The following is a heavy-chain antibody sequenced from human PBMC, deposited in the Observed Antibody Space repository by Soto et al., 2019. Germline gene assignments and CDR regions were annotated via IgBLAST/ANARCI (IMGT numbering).Heavy chain of an antibody. V-gene: IGHV5-51*01. CDR2: IYPGDSDT. Sequence: PGESLKISCKGSGYSFTSYWIGWVCQMPGKGLEWMGIIYPGDSDTRYSPSFQGQVTISADKSISTAYLQWSSLKASDTAMYYCARHSSGPDSSTSTSYFDYWGQGTLVTVSS. CDR1: GYSFTSYW. CDR3: ARHSSGPDSSTSTSYFDY. J-gene: IGHJ4*02. D-gene: IGHD2-2*01.